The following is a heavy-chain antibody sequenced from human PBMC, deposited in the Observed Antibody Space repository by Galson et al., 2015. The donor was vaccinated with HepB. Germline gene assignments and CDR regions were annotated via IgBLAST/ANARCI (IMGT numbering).Heavy chain of an antibody. Sequence: SLRLSCAASTFIFSTYSMNWVRQAPGKGLEWVSYISSDYSSKYYAGSVKGRFTISRDNAKKSLWLQLNSLRVEDTAIYYCARDRGGSGSYLSKFYDMDVWGQGTTVTVAS. CDR1: TFIFSTYS. D-gene: IGHD3-10*01. CDR3: ARDRGGSGSYLSKFYDMDV. V-gene: IGHV3-48*04. J-gene: IGHJ6*02. CDR2: ISSDYSSK.